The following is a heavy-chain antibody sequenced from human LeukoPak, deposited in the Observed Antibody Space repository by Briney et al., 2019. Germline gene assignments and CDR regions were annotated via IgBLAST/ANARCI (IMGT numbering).Heavy chain of an antibody. J-gene: IGHJ4*02. D-gene: IGHD3-9*01. V-gene: IGHV4-61*02. CDR2: IYTSGST. CDR3: ARDHYDILTGYYRYFDY. Sequence: PSETLFLTCTVSGGSISSGSYYWSWIRQPAGRGLEWIGRIYTSGSTNYNPSLKSRVTISVDTSKNQFSLKLSSVTAADTAVYYCARDHYDILTGYYRYFDYWGQGTLVTVSS. CDR1: GGSISSGSYY.